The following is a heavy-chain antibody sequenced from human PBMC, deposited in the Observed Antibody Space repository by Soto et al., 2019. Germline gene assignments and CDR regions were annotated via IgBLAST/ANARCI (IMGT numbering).Heavy chain of an antibody. V-gene: IGHV5-51*01. Sequence: PGESLKISCKGSGYSFTSYWIGWVRQMPGKGLEWMGIIYPGDSDTRYSPSFQGQVTISADKSISTAYLQWSSLKASDTAMYYCARGGDRGSDGVYYFGMDVWGQGTTVTVSS. CDR3: ARGGDRGSDGVYYFGMDV. J-gene: IGHJ6*02. CDR1: GYSFTSYW. CDR2: IYPGDSDT. D-gene: IGHD5-12*01.